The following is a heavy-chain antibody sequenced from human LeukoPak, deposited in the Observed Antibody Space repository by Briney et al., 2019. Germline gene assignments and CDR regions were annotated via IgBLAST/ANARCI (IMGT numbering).Heavy chain of an antibody. CDR2: INPSGGST. Sequence: GSVKVSCKASGYTFTSYYMHWVRQAPGQGLEWMGIINPSGGSTSYAQKFQGRVTMTRDTSTSTVYMELSSLRSEDTAVYYCARASWQGGFDYWGQGTLVTVSS. D-gene: IGHD3-16*01. V-gene: IGHV1-46*01. CDR3: ARASWQGGFDY. J-gene: IGHJ4*02. CDR1: GYTFTSYY.